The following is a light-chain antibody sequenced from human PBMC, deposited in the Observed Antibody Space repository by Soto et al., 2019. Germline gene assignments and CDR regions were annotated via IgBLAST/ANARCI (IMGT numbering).Light chain of an antibody. CDR2: EAS. V-gene: IGKV3-11*01. Sequence: DIVLTMSPAIVSGSHADRGRACCWASQSISPYLGWYQQKPGQAPRLLISEASNRATGIPARFSGSESGTDFTLTISSLEQEDSAVYYGQQRYNWPPTFGQWTKV. CDR1: QSISPY. J-gene: IGKJ1*01. CDR3: QQRYNWPPT.